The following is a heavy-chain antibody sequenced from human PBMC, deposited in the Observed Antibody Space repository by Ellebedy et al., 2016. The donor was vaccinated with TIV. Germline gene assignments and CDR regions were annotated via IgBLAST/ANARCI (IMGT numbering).Heavy chain of an antibody. V-gene: IGHV3-23*01. CDR2: ISGSGGST. CDR3: ARDTSYYYDSSGYGDY. Sequence: GESLKISXAASGFTFSSYAMSWVRQAPGKGLEWVSAISGSGGSTYYADSVKGRFTISRDNSKNTLYLQMNSLRAEDTAVYYCARDTSYYYDSSGYGDYWGQGTLVTVSS. J-gene: IGHJ4*02. CDR1: GFTFSSYA. D-gene: IGHD3-22*01.